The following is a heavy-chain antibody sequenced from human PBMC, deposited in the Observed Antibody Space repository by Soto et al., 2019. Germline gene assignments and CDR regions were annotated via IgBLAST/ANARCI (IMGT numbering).Heavy chain of an antibody. CDR3: TTDPGYCTNGVCSRPPYDAFDI. V-gene: IGHV3-15*07. J-gene: IGHJ3*02. CDR2: IKSKTDGGTT. D-gene: IGHD2-8*01. CDR1: GFTFSNAW. Sequence: PGGSLRLSCAASGFTFSNAWMNWVRQAPGKGLEWVGRIKSKTDGGTTDYAAPVKGRFTISRDDSKNTLYLQMNSLKTEDTAVYYCTTDPGYCTNGVCSRPPYDAFDIWGQGTMVTVSS.